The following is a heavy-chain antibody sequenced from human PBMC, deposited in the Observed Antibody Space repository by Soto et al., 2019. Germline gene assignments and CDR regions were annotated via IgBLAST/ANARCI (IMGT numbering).Heavy chain of an antibody. CDR1: GGSISSYY. V-gene: IGHV4-59*01. D-gene: IGHD3-3*01. CDR3: ARAGYDFWSGYYIPYSPGYYYYYYMDV. CDR2: IYYSGST. Sequence: SETLSLTCTVSGGSISSYYWSWIRQPPGKGLEWIGYIYYSGSTNYNPSLKSRVTISVDTSKNQFSLKLSSVTAADTAVYYCARAGYDFWSGYYIPYSPGYYYYYYMDVWGKGTKVTVSS. J-gene: IGHJ6*03.